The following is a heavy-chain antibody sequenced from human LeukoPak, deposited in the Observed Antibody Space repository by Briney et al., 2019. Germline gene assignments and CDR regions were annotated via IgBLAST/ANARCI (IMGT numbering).Heavy chain of an antibody. CDR1: GFTFSSYG. Sequence: PGGSLRLSCAASGFTFSSYGMHWVRQAPGKGLEWVAVIWYDGSNKYYADSVKGRFTISRDNSKNTLYLQMNSLRAEDTAVYYCARDLSPLYQLPPGFDYWGQGTLVTVSS. V-gene: IGHV3-33*01. J-gene: IGHJ4*02. D-gene: IGHD2-2*01. CDR2: IWYDGSNK. CDR3: ARDLSPLYQLPPGFDY.